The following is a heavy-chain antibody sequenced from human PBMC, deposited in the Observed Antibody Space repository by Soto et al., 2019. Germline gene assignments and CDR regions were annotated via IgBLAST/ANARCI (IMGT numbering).Heavy chain of an antibody. V-gene: IGHV4-34*01. Sequence: SETLSLTCAVYGGSFSGYYWSWIRQPPGKGLEWIGEINHSGSTNYNPSLKSRVTISVDTSKNQFSLKLSSVTAADTAVYYCARAPFIDFWSGYYTLGSYFDYWGQGTLVTVSS. CDR3: ARAPFIDFWSGYYTLGSYFDY. J-gene: IGHJ4*02. CDR2: INHSGST. CDR1: GGSFSGYY. D-gene: IGHD3-3*01.